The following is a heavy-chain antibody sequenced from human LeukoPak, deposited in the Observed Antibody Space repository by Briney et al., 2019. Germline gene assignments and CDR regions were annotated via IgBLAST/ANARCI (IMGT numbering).Heavy chain of an antibody. D-gene: IGHD4-23*01. CDR2: ISYDGSNK. V-gene: IGHV3-30-3*01. CDR1: GFTFSSYA. CDR3: VKGGGNVRRYFEY. Sequence: GGSLRLSCAASGFTFSSYAMHWVRQAPGKGLEWVAVISYDGSNKYYADSVKGRFTISRDNSKNTLYLQMNSLRAEDTAVYYCVKGGGNVRRYFEYWGQGTLVTVSS. J-gene: IGHJ4*02.